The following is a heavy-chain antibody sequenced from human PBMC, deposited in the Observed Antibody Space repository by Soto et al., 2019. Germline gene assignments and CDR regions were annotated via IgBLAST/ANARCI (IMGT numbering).Heavy chain of an antibody. CDR1: GGSFSGYY. CDR2: INHSGST. J-gene: IGHJ4*02. D-gene: IGHD6-13*01. V-gene: IGHV4-34*01. CDR3: ASQSSSWIDY. Sequence: SETLSLTCAVYGGSFSGYYWCWIRQPPGRGLEWIGEINHSGSTNYNPSLKSRVTISVDTAKNQFSLKLSSVTAADTAVYYCASQSSSWIDYWGQGTLVTVSS.